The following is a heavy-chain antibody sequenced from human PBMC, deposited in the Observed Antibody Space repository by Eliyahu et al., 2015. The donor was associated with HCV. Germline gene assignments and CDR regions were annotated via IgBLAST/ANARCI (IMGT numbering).Heavy chain of an antibody. CDR1: GFTFSSYA. J-gene: IGHJ4*02. CDR2: ISYSGGST. Sequence: EVQLLESGGGLVQPGGSLRLSCAASGFTFSSYAMSWVRQAPGKGLEWVSAISYSGGSTYYADSVKGRFTISRDNSKNTLYLQMNSLRAEDTAVYYCAKDLEVRQLIPGGFDYWGQGTLVTVSS. D-gene: IGHD6-13*01. V-gene: IGHV3-23*01. CDR3: AKDLEVRQLIPGGFDY.